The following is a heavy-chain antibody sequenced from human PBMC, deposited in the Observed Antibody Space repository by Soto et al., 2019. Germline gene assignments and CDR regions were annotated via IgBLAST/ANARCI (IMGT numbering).Heavy chain of an antibody. CDR2: IYYSGST. CDR1: SGSISSGGYY. CDR3: ARGGSNYYSDK. V-gene: IGHV4-31*03. D-gene: IGHD4-4*01. J-gene: IGHJ4*02. Sequence: PSETLSLTCTVSSGSISSGGYYWSWIRQHPGKGLEWIGYIYYSGSTYYNPSLKSRVTISVDTSKNQFSLKLSSVTAADTAVYYCARGGSNYYSDKWGQGTLVTVSS.